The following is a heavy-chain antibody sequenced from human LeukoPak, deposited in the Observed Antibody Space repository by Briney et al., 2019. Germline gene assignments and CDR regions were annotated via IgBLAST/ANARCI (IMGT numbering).Heavy chain of an antibody. V-gene: IGHV1-69*13. CDR2: IIPIFGTA. CDR1: GGTFSSYA. D-gene: IGHD3-22*01. J-gene: IGHJ6*02. CDR3: ARFSAGVVVSKRLPYGMDV. Sequence: GASVKVPCRASGGTFSSYAISWVRQAPGQGLEWMGGIIPIFGTANYAQKFQGRVTITADESTSTAYMELSSLRSEDTAVYYCARFSAGVVVSKRLPYGMDVWGQGTTVTVSS.